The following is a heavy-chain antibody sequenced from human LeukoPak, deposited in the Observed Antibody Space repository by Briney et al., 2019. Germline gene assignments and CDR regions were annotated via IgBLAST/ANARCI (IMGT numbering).Heavy chain of an antibody. D-gene: IGHD3-10*01. V-gene: IGHV4-59*01. J-gene: IGHJ5*02. CDR3: ARGPRFGELLWHWFDP. CDR1: GGSISSYY. Sequence: KPSETLSLTCTVSGGSISSYYWSWIRQPPGKGLEWIGYIYYSGSTNYNPSLKSRVTISVDTSKNQFSLKLSSVTAADTAVYYCARGPRFGELLWHWFDPWGQGTLVTVSS. CDR2: IYYSGST.